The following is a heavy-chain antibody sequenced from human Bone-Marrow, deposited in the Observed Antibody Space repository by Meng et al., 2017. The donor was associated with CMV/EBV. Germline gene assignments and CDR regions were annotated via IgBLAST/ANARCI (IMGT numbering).Heavy chain of an antibody. CDR1: GFIFRDYR. J-gene: IGHJ4*02. D-gene: IGHD3-10*01. V-gene: IGHV3-74*01. CDR2: FIVAGADEPTT. Sequence: GGSLRLSCAASGFIFRDYRMHWVRQAPGEGLVWVARFIVAGADEPTTKYADFVRGRFTISRDNAASTLYLQMNSLRADDTAVYYCARSTASGTGDWDWGQGPLVTVSS. CDR3: ARSTASGTGDWD.